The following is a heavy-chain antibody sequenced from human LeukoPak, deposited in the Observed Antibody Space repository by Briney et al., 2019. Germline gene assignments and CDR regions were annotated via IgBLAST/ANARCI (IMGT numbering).Heavy chain of an antibody. J-gene: IGHJ4*02. CDR3: ARSREAGKTDY. D-gene: IGHD6-19*01. CDR2: IYYSGIT. Sequence: TSETLSLTCTVSGGSISSYYWSWIRQPPGKGRGWIGYIYYSGITNYNPSLKSRVTISVATSKNQFSLKLSSVTAADTAVYYCARSREAGKTDYWGQGTLVTVSS. CDR1: GGSISSYY. V-gene: IGHV4-59*01.